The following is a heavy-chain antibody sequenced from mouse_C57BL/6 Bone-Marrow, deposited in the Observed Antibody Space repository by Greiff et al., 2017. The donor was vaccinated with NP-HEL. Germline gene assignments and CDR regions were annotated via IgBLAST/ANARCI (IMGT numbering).Heavy chain of an antibody. CDR1: GYTFTSYW. Sequence: QVQLQQPGAELVKPGASVKMSCKASGYTFTSYWITWVKQRPGQGLEWIGDIYPGSGSTNYNEKFKSKATLTVDTSSSTAYMQLSSLTSEDSAVYYCAREGLYDYDEAWFAYWGQGTLVTVSA. CDR3: AREGLYDYDEAWFAY. V-gene: IGHV1-55*01. CDR2: IYPGSGST. D-gene: IGHD2-4*01. J-gene: IGHJ3*01.